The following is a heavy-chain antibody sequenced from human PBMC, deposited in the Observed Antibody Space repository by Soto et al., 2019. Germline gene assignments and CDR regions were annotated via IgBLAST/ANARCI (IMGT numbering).Heavy chain of an antibody. V-gene: IGHV4-31*03. CDR2: IYYSGST. CDR1: GGSISSGGYY. Sequence: SETLSLTCTVSGGSISSGGYYWSWIRQHPGKGLEWIGYIYYSGSTYYNPSLKSRVTISVDTSKNQFSLKLSSVTAADTAVYYCARSDSYYYYGMDVWGQGTTVTVSS. J-gene: IGHJ6*02. CDR3: ARSDSYYYYGMDV.